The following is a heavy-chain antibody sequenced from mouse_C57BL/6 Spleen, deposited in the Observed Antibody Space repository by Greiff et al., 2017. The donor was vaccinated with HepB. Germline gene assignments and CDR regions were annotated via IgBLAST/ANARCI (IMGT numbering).Heavy chain of an antibody. D-gene: IGHD2-3*01. Sequence: VKLMESGAELVKPGASVKISCKASGYAFSSYWMNWVKQRPGKGLEWIGQIYPGDGDTNYNGKFKGKATLTADKSSSTAYMQLSSLTSEDSAVYCGASSTIYDCYYGYWGQGTTLTVSS. J-gene: IGHJ2*01. CDR1: GYAFSSYW. CDR3: ASSTIYDCYYGY. CDR2: IYPGDGDT. V-gene: IGHV1-80*01.